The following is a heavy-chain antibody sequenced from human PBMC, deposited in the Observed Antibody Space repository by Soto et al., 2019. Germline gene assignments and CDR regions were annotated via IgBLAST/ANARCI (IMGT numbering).Heavy chain of an antibody. J-gene: IGHJ6*02. CDR2: IYYSGST. Sequence: SETLSLTCTVSGGSISSGGYYWSWIRQHPGKGLGWIGYIYYSGSTYYNPSLKSRVTISVDTSKNQFSLKLSSVTAADTAVYYCARGVIDYGMDVWGQGTTVTVSS. CDR1: GGSISSGGYY. D-gene: IGHD3-16*02. CDR3: ARGVIDYGMDV. V-gene: IGHV4-31*03.